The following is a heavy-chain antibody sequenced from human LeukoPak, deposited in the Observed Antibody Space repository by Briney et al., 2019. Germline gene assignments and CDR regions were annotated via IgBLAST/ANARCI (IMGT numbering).Heavy chain of an antibody. J-gene: IGHJ4*02. CDR2: ISVYNGNT. D-gene: IGHD6-19*01. CDR1: GYTFTSYG. V-gene: IGHV1-18*01. CDR3: ARDSSGWYLGDY. Sequence: GASVKVSCKASGYTFTSYGISWVRQAPGQGLEWMGWISVYNGNTNYAQKFQGRVTVTTDTPTSTAYMELRSLRSDDTAVYYCARDSSGWYLGDYWGQGTLVTVSS.